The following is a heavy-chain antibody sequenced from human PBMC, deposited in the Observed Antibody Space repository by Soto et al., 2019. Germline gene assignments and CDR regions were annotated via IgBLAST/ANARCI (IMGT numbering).Heavy chain of an antibody. V-gene: IGHV3-23*01. CDR1: GFTFHSHA. CDR3: TKAFIAVAFPDY. CDR2: ITGNGLNS. J-gene: IGHJ4*02. D-gene: IGHD6-19*01. Sequence: EVQVLQSGGGLVQPGGSLRLSCAASGFTFHSHAMSWVRLAPGKGLEWISSITGNGLNSYYANSVKGRFTISRDNSKNTVYLQMNGLGAEDTAVYYCTKAFIAVAFPDYWGQGTLVTVSS.